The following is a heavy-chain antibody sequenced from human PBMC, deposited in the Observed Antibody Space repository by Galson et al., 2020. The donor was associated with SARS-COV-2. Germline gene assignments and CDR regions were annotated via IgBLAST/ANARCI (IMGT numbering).Heavy chain of an antibody. CDR2: INWNSGKI. Sequence: GGSLRLSCVASGFTFHNYAMHWVRQAPGKGLEWVSSINWNSGKIAYADSVKGRCTISRDSAKSSLFLQIDGLSADDTAVYYCVKDFSYVFNRFHYWGQGTLVTVSS. CDR1: GFTFHNYA. V-gene: IGHV3-9*01. CDR3: VKDFSYVFNRFHY. D-gene: IGHD5-18*01. J-gene: IGHJ4*02.